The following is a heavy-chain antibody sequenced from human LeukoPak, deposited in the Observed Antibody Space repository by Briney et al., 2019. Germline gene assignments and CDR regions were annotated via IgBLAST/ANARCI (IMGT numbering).Heavy chain of an antibody. Sequence: GGSLRLSCAASGFTFSTYVMHWVRQAPGKGLEWVAAISYDGRSNKYYADSVQGRFAISRDNSKNTLYLQMNSLRAEDTAVYYCARTREQWQVLDYWGQGTLVTVSS. CDR2: ISYDGRSNK. CDR1: GFTFSTYV. D-gene: IGHD6-19*01. J-gene: IGHJ4*02. V-gene: IGHV3-30*09. CDR3: ARTREQWQVLDY.